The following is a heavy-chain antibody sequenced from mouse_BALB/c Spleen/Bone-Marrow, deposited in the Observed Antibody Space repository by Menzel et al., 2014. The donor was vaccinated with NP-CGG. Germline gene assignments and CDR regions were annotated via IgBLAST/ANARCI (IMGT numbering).Heavy chain of an antibody. CDR1: GYSITSDYA. V-gene: IGHV3-2*02. D-gene: IGHD1-1*01. CDR2: ISYSGST. J-gene: IGHJ4*01. CDR3: ARYYYGSSAYAMDY. Sequence: VQLKQSGPGLVKPSQSLSLTCTVTGYSITSDYAWNWIRQFPGNKLEWMGYISYSGSTSYNPSLKSRISITRDTSKNQFFLQLNSVTTEDTATYYCARYYYGSSAYAMDYWGRGTSVTVSS.